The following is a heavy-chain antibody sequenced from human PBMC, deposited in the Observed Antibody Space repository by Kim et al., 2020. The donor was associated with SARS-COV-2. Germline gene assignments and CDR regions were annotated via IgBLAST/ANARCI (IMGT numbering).Heavy chain of an antibody. D-gene: IGHD6-19*01. Sequence: ASVKVSCKASGYTFTSYAMNWVRQAPGQGLEWMGWINTNTGNPTYAQGFTGRFVFSLDTSVSTAYLQISSLKAEDTAVYYCARQSSGWYQGGFVWFDPWGQGTLVTVSS. CDR3: ARQSSGWYQGGFVWFDP. CDR1: GYTFTSYA. CDR2: INTNTGNP. J-gene: IGHJ5*02. V-gene: IGHV7-4-1*02.